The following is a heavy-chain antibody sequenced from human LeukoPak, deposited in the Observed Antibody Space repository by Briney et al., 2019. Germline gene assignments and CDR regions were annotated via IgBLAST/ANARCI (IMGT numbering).Heavy chain of an antibody. CDR1: GGSLSSYY. D-gene: IGHD1-14*01. Sequence: SETLSLTCTVSGGSLSSYYWSWIRQPPGKGLEWIGYIYYSGSTNYNPSLKSRATIPVNTSKDLFSLKLSSVTAADTAMYDCARRNKSLFDYWGQGTLVTVSS. J-gene: IGHJ4*02. CDR2: IYYSGST. CDR3: ARRNKSLFDY. V-gene: IGHV4-59*01.